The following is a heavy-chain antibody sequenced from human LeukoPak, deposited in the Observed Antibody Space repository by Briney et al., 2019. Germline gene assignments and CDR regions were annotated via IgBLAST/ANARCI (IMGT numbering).Heavy chain of an antibody. J-gene: IGHJ4*02. V-gene: IGHV3-48*04. Sequence: GGSLRLSCAASGFTFSSYSMNWVRQAPGKGLEWVSYISSSTIYYADSVKGRFTISRDNAKNTLYLQMNSLRAEDTAVYYCAKEQRRGPTEIDYWGQGTLVTVSS. CDR1: GFTFSSYS. D-gene: IGHD1-1*01. CDR3: AKEQRRGPTEIDY. CDR2: ISSSTI.